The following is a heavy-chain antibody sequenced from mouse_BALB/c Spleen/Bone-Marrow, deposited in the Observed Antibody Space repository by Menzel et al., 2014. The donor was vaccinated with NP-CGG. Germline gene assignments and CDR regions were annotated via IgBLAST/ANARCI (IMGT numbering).Heavy chain of an antibody. D-gene: IGHD2-2*01. Sequence: VQLQQSGAELVKPGASVKLSSTASGFNIKDTYMHWVKQRPEQGLEWIGRIDPANGNTKYDPKFQGKATITADTSSNTAYLQLSSLTPEDTAVYYCASYVYGYYFDYWGQGTTLTVSS. CDR3: ASYVYGYYFDY. V-gene: IGHV14-3*02. CDR1: GFNIKDTY. CDR2: IDPANGNT. J-gene: IGHJ2*01.